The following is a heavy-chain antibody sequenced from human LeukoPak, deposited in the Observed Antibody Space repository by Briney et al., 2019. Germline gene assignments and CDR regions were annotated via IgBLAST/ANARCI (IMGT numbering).Heavy chain of an antibody. J-gene: IGHJ3*02. D-gene: IGHD1-26*01. CDR2: IYPGDSDT. Sequence: GESLKISCKGSGYSFTSYWIGWVRQLPGKGLEWMGIIYPGDSDTRYSPSFQGQVTISADKSISTAYLQWSSLKASDTAMYYCARGLMMGAPDGAFDIWGQGTMVTVSS. CDR1: GYSFTSYW. CDR3: ARGLMMGAPDGAFDI. V-gene: IGHV5-51*01.